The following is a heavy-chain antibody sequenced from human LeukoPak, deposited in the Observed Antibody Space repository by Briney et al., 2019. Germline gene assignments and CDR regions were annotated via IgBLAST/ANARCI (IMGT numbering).Heavy chain of an antibody. V-gene: IGHV4-59*08. CDR2: IYSSGST. Sequence: SETLSLTCTVSGGSISNYYWSWIRQPPGKGLEWIGYIYSSGSTNYNPSLKSRVTISVDTSKNQFSLKLTSVTAADTAMYYCARLGPRVALINFYYYNMDVWGKGTTVTVSS. CDR1: GGSISNYY. CDR3: ARLGPRVALINFYYYNMDV. D-gene: IGHD2-15*01. J-gene: IGHJ6*03.